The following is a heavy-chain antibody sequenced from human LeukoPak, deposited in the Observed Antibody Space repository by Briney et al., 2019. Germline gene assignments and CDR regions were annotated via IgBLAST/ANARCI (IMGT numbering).Heavy chain of an antibody. Sequence: PGGSLRLSCAASGFTVSSNYMSWVRQAPGKGLEWVSVIYSGGSTYYADSVKGRFTISRDNSKNTLYLQMNSLRAEDTAVYYCARDRGSWRFNYYYYGMDVWGQGTTVTVSS. V-gene: IGHV3-53*01. CDR3: ARDRGSWRFNYYYYGMDV. D-gene: IGHD6-13*01. J-gene: IGHJ6*02. CDR1: GFTVSSNY. CDR2: IYSGGST.